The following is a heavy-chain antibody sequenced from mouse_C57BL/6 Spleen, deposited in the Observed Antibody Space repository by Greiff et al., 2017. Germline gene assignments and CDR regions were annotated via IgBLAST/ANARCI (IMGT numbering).Heavy chain of an antibody. CDR1: GYTFTSYW. CDR3: ASGDRGSHYCDWDD. Sequence: QVQLQQPGPELVKPGASVKLSCKASGYTFTSYWMHWVKQRPGQGLEWIGNLYPSNGATNYNEKFKSKATLTVDKSSSTAYMQLSSLTSEDSAVYYWASGDRGSHYCDWDDWGQGTTVTVSS. J-gene: IGHJ4*01. V-gene: IGHV1-53*01. CDR2: LYPSNGAT. D-gene: IGHD2-4*01.